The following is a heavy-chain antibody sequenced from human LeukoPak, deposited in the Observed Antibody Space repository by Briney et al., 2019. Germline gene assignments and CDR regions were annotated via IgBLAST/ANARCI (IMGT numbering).Heavy chain of an antibody. CDR2: ISSSSYYI. D-gene: IGHD6-13*01. CDR3: ARVTGGSSWYGAADY. J-gene: IGHJ4*02. CDR1: AFTFSTHT. Sequence: GGSLRLSCAASAFTFSTHTVNWFRQAPGEGLEWVSSISSSSYYIHYADSVKGRFTISRDNAKNSLFLQMNRLRAEDTAMYYCARVTGGSSWYGAADYWGQGTLVTVSS. V-gene: IGHV3-21*01.